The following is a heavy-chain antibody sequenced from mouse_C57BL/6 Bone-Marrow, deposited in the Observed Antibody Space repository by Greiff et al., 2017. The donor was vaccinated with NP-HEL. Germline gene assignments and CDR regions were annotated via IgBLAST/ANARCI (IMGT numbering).Heavy chain of an antibody. CDR1: GFTFSSYG. Sequence: EVKLVESGGDLVKPGGSLKLSCAASGFTFSSYGMSWVRQTPDKRLEWVATISSGGGYTYYPDSVKGRFTISRDNATSTLYLQMSSLRSEDKAMYYCARPTYYYGSGYAMDYWGQGTSVTVSS. CDR3: ARPTYYYGSGYAMDY. V-gene: IGHV5-6*01. CDR2: ISSGGGYT. D-gene: IGHD1-1*01. J-gene: IGHJ4*01.